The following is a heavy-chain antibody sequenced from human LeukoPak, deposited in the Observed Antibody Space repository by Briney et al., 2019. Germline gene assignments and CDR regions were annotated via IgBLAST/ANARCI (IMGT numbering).Heavy chain of an antibody. CDR2: IDPSDSYT. D-gene: IGHD3-22*01. J-gene: IGHJ5*02. V-gene: IGHV5-10-1*01. Sequence: LGESLRISCKGSGYSFTSYWISWVRQMPGKGLEWMGRIDPSDSYTNYSPSFQGHVTISADKSISTAYLQWSSLKASDTAMYYCARHRYYYDSSGLYNWFDPWGQGTLVTVSS. CDR1: GYSFTSYW. CDR3: ARHRYYYDSSGLYNWFDP.